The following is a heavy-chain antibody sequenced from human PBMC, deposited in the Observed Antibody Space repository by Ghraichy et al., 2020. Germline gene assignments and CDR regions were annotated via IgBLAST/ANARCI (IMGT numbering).Heavy chain of an antibody. V-gene: IGHV4-34*01. Sequence: SETLSLTCAVYGGSFSGYYWSWIRQPPGKGLEWIGEINHSGSTNYNPSLKSRVTISVDTSKNQFSLKLSSVTAADTAVYYCARDTYDSSGQGAFDIWGQGTMVTVSS. CDR2: INHSGST. CDR3: ARDTYDSSGQGAFDI. D-gene: IGHD3-22*01. J-gene: IGHJ3*02. CDR1: GGSFSGYY.